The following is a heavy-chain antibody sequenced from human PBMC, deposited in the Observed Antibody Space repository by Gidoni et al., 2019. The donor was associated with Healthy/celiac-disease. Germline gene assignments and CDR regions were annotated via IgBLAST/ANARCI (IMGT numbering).Heavy chain of an antibody. CDR3: ARVRRDYGGNFPFGY. J-gene: IGHJ4*02. CDR1: GYRFTSYW. Sequence: EVPLVQSGSEVQKPGESLNISCLGSGYRFTSYWIGWVRQMPGKGLEWMGIIYPGDSDTRYSPSFQGQVTISADKSISTAYLQWSSLKASDTAKYYCARVRRDYGGNFPFGYWGQGTLVTVSS. D-gene: IGHD4-17*01. V-gene: IGHV5-51*01. CDR2: IYPGDSDT.